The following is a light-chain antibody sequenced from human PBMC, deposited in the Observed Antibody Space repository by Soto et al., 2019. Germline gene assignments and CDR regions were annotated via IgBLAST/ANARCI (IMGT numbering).Light chain of an antibody. CDR2: GNG. V-gene: IGLV1-40*01. J-gene: IGLJ3*02. CDR1: SSNIGAGHD. CDR3: SSYTSSSTPLV. Sequence: QSVLTQPPSVSGAPGQRVTISCTGSSSNIGAGHDVHWYQHLPGTAPKLLIYGNGNRPSGVPDRFSGSKSGTSASLAITGLQAEDEADYYCSSYTSSSTPLVFGGGTKLTVL.